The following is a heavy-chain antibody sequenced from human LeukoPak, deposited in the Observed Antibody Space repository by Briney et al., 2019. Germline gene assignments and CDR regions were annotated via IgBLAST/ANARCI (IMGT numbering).Heavy chain of an antibody. Sequence: GGSLRLSCAASGFIFSSYGMHWVRQAPGKGLEWVAFIRYDGSNKYYADSVKGRFTISRDNSKNTLYLQMNSLRAEDTAVYYCASPGEDYYFDYWGQGTLVTVSS. V-gene: IGHV3-30*02. J-gene: IGHJ4*02. CDR2: IRYDGSNK. CDR3: ASPGEDYYFDY. CDR1: GFIFSSYG. D-gene: IGHD3-16*01.